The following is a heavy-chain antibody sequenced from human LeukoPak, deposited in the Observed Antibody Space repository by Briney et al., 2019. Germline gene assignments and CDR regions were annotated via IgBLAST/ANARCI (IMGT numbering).Heavy chain of an antibody. CDR3: ARDSGAYYFDY. Sequence: GGSLRLSCAASGFTVSSNYMCWVRQAPGKGLEWVSVIYSGGSTYYADSVKGRFTISRDYSKNTLYLQMNSLRAEDTAVYYCARDSGAYYFDYWGQGTLVTVSS. J-gene: IGHJ4*02. V-gene: IGHV3-66*01. CDR1: GFTVSSNY. CDR2: IYSGGST.